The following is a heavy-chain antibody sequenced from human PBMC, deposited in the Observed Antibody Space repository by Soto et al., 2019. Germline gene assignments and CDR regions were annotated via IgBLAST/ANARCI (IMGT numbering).Heavy chain of an antibody. CDR3: AREMKTRLVLTDGIDV. CDR2: IWYDGSNK. Sequence: QVQLVESGGGVVQPGRSLRHSCAASGFTFNSYGMHWVRQAPGKGLEWVAVIWYDGSNKYYADSVKGRVTIYRDNSKNKQYQQMNSLKAEDTAVYYCAREMKTRLVLTDGIDVRGQGTIVSGSS. D-gene: IGHD2-8*01. CDR1: GFTFNSYG. J-gene: IGHJ6*01. V-gene: IGHV3-33*01.